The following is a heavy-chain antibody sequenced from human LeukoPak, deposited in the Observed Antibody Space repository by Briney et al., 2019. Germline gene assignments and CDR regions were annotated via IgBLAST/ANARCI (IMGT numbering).Heavy chain of an antibody. V-gene: IGHV4-4*02. CDR2: IHRDGRT. CDR1: GVSIGTSEW. Sequence: SETLSLTCAVSGVSIGTSEWWIWVRQPPGQGLEWIGEIHRDGRTRYNPSLASRVTMSMDYSKNQFSLNVRFVTAADTAIYYCGKTDIYFNPIGYWGPGSLVTVSS. J-gene: IGHJ4*02. D-gene: IGHD3-9*01. CDR3: GKTDIYFNPIGY.